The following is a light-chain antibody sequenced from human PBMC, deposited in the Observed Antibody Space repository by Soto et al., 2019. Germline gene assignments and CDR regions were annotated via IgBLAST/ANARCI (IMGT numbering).Light chain of an antibody. Sequence: EIVMTQSPATLSVSPGERATLSCRASQSVSSNLAWYQQKPGQAPRLLIYGASTRATGIPARFSGSGSGTDFTLPISSLQSEDFAVYYCKQYNNWPPRGRTFGQGTKVEIK. J-gene: IGKJ1*01. CDR3: KQYNNWPPRGRT. CDR1: QSVSSN. CDR2: GAS. V-gene: IGKV3-15*01.